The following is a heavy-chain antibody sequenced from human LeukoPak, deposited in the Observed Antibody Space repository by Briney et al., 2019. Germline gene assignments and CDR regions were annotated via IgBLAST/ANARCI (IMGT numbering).Heavy chain of an antibody. CDR3: ARLSSSWYQDWYFDL. J-gene: IGHJ2*01. Sequence: SETLSLTCAVYGGSFSGFYWGWIRQPPGKGLECIGSIYHSGSTYYNPSLKGRVTMSLGTSKNQFSLKLSSVTAADTAVYYCARLSSSWYQDWYFDLWGRGTLVTVSS. V-gene: IGHV4-34*01. D-gene: IGHD6-13*01. CDR2: IYHSGST. CDR1: GGSFSGFY.